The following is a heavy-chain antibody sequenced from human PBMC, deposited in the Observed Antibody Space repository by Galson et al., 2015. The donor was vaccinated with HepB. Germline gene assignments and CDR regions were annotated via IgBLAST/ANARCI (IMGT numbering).Heavy chain of an antibody. J-gene: IGHJ4*02. CDR2: IFPGDSDT. CDR3: ARDYVDNSGGGY. Sequence: KVSCKASGYTFTNYWIGWVRQMPGKGLEWMGIIFPGDSDTIYSPSLQGRVTISADKSISTAYLQWRSLKTSDTAMYYCARDYVDNSGGGYWGQGTLVTGSS. V-gene: IGHV5-51*01. CDR1: GYTFTNYW. D-gene: IGHD4-23*01.